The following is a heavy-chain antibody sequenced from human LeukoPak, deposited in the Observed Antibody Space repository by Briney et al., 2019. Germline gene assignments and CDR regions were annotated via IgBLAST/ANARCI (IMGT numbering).Heavy chain of an antibody. CDR1: GYIFTSYW. V-gene: IGHV5-51*01. J-gene: IGHJ4*02. Sequence: GESLKISCKGSGYIFTSYWIGWVRQMPGEGLEWMGIIYPGDSDTRYSPSFQGQVTISADKSISTAYLQWSSLKASDTAMYYCARQEPYYDSSGYPDYWGQGTLVTVSS. CDR3: ARQEPYYDSSGYPDY. D-gene: IGHD3-22*01. CDR2: IYPGDSDT.